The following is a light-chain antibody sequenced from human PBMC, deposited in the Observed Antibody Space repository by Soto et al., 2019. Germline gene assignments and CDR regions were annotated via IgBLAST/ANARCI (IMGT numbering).Light chain of an antibody. CDR3: QQYKSFSEVT. J-gene: IGKJ4*01. Sequence: DIQMTQSPSTLSASIGDRVTITCRASQSIKNWLAWYQQKPGKATKLLIYKASNLEDGVPSRFSGSGSGTEFTLTISCLQPDDYGTYYCQQYKSFSEVTFGGGTRVEVK. CDR1: QSIKNW. CDR2: KAS. V-gene: IGKV1-5*03.